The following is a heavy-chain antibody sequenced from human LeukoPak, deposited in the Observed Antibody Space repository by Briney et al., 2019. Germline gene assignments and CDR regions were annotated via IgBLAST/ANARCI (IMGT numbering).Heavy chain of an antibody. CDR3: AKEATEKVATTLAY. J-gene: IGHJ4*02. CDR2: ISYDGSFK. Sequence: PGRSLRLSCSASGFMFSTYGMHWVRQAPGKGLEWVASISYDGSFKYSVDSVKGRFTISRDNSKNTLYLQMNSLRTEDTAVYYCAKEATEKVATTLAYWGQGTLVTVSS. V-gene: IGHV3-30*18. D-gene: IGHD5-12*01. CDR1: GFMFSTYG.